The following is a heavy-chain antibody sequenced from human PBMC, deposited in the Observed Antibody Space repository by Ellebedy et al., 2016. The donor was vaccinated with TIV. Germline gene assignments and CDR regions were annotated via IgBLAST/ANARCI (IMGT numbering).Heavy chain of an antibody. V-gene: IGHV5-51*01. D-gene: IGHD6-13*01. CDR1: EYSFTSYW. CDR2: ISPGDSAT. J-gene: IGHJ4*02. Sequence: GESLKISCKGSEYSFTSYWIGWVRQMPGKGLEWMGIISPGDSATRYSPSFQGQVTISADKSISTAYLQWSSLKASDTAMYYSARQGVEAAAGIGYWGQGTLVTVSS. CDR3: ARQGVEAAAGIGY.